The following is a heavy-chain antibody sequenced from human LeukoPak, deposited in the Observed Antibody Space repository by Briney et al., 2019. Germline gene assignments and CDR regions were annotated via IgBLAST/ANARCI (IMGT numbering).Heavy chain of an antibody. CDR2: VSADATTT. D-gene: IGHD6-13*01. CDR3: AMSSAFGTYYFDY. Sequence: PGGSLRLSCAASGFTFSNYAMSWVRQAPGKGLEWVSAVSADATTTYYAGSVRGRFTISRDSSKNTLFLQLNNVRAEDTAIYYCAMSSAFGTYYFDYWGQGTLVTVSS. J-gene: IGHJ4*02. V-gene: IGHV3-23*01. CDR1: GFTFSNYA.